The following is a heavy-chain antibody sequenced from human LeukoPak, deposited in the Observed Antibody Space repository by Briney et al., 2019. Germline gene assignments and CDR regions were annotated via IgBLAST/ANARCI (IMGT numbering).Heavy chain of an antibody. V-gene: IGHV3-23*01. CDR1: GFTFSNYA. CDR3: AKADHYDFWSGSDY. D-gene: IGHD3-3*01. J-gene: IGHJ4*02. Sequence: GGSLRLSCAASGFTFSNYAMNWVRQAPGKGLEWVSGISGSGGSTYYADSVKGRFTISRDNSKNTLYLQMNSLRAEDTAVYYCAKADHYDFWSGSDYWGQGTLVTVSS. CDR2: ISGSGGST.